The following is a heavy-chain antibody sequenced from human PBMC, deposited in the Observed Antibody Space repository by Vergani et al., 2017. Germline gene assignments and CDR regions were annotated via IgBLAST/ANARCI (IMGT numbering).Heavy chain of an antibody. J-gene: IGHJ6*02. CDR2: ISSSSAYI. CDR3: ARGWYGSGSYHDYYYYGMDV. V-gene: IGHV3-21*02. D-gene: IGHD3-10*01. Sequence: EAQLVESGGGAVKPGGSLRLSCTASGISFSNYTINWVRQAPGKGLEWVASISSSSAYIDYVDSIKGRFTISRDNAKNSLYLQMNSLRAEDTAVYYCARGWYGSGSYHDYYYYGMDVWGQGTTVTVSS. CDR1: GISFSNYT.